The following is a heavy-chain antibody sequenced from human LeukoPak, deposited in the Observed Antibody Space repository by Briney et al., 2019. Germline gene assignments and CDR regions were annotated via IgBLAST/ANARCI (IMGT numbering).Heavy chain of an antibody. CDR1: GGSFSGYY. CDR2: INHSGST. CDR3: ARGNYDSSGYYLGYYYYGMDV. Sequence: PSETLSLTCAVYGGSFSGYYWSWIRQPPGKGLEWIGEINHSGSTNYNPSLKSRVTMSVDTSKNQFSLKLSSVTAADTAVYYCARGNYDSSGYYLGYYYYGMDVWGQGTTVTVSS. J-gene: IGHJ6*02. D-gene: IGHD3-22*01. V-gene: IGHV4-34*01.